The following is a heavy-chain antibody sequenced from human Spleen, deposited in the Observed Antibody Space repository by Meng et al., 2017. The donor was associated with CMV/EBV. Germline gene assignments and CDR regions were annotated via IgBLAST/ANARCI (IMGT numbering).Heavy chain of an antibody. CDR1: GYTFTSYG. CDR2: ISAYNGNT. J-gene: IGHJ4*02. D-gene: IGHD2-2*01. CDR3: ARDVVLPCGTSCHLYFDY. V-gene: IGHV1-18*01. Sequence: ASVKVSCKASGYTFTSYGISWVRQAPGQGLEWMGWISAYNGNTNYAQKLQGRVTMTTDTSTGTAYMELRSLRSDDAAIYYCARDVVLPCGTSCHLYFDYWGQGTLVTVSS.